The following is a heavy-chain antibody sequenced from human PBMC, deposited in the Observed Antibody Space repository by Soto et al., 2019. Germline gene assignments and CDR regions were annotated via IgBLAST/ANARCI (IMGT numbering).Heavy chain of an antibody. CDR3: ERADSSGYPFEH. CDR1: GASISSGGYY. J-gene: IGHJ4*02. V-gene: IGHV4-31*03. CDR2: IDYSGTT. Sequence: QVQLQESGPGLVQPSQTLSLTCTVYGASISSGGYYWSWIRQQPRKGLEWIGYIDYSGTTYYNPSIKSRLTISLATSRNQFSLELNSVSAADTAVYYCERADSSGYPFEHGGQGTLVTVSS. D-gene: IGHD3-22*01.